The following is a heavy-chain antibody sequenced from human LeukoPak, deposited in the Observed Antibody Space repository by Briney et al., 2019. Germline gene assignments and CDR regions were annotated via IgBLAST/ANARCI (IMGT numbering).Heavy chain of an antibody. V-gene: IGHV3-33*08. CDR1: GFTFSSYA. J-gene: IGHJ6*02. CDR3: ARLGPYYYYYGMDV. Sequence: GGSLRLSCAASGFTFSSYAMSWVRQAPGKGLEWVAVIWYDGSNKYYADSVKGRFTISRDNSKNTLYLQMNSLRAEDTAVYYCARLGPYYYYYGMDVWGQGTTVTVSS. CDR2: IWYDGSNK.